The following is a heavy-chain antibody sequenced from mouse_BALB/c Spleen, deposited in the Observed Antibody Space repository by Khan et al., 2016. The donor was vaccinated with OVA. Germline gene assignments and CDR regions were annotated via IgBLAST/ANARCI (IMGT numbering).Heavy chain of an antibody. CDR2: INPSSGYT. J-gene: IGHJ2*01. V-gene: IGHV1-4*01. CDR1: GFTFTSYT. Sequence: QVQLQQSGAELARPGASVKMSCKASGFTFTSYTMHWVNQRPGQGLEWIGYINPSSGYTKYNQKFKDKVTLTGDKSSSTTYMQLGSLTSEDSAVYYFARTHERWGQGTTLTVSS. CDR3: ARTHER.